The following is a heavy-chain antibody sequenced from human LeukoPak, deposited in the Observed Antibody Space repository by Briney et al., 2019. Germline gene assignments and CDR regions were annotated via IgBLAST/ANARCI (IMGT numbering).Heavy chain of an antibody. CDR2: VSKSGST. V-gene: IGHV4-59*01. CDR1: GDSISYYY. Sequence: SETLSLTCTVSGDSISYYYWSWIRQPPGKRLEWIGYVSKSGSTNYNPSLKSRVTISLDTSKNQFSLKLSSVTAADTAVYYCARVISPESYYYFSNYYYVDVWGKGTTVTVSS. J-gene: IGHJ6*03. CDR3: ARVISPESYYYFSNYYYVDV. D-gene: IGHD3-10*01.